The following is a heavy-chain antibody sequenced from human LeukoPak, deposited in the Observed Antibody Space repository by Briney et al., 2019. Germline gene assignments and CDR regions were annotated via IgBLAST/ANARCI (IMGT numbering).Heavy chain of an antibody. CDR2: ISSSSSYI. CDR3: ARGGIVVVTYAFDI. D-gene: IGHD2-21*02. Sequence: PGGSLRLSCAASGFTFSSYSMNWVRQAPGKGLEWVSSISSSSSYIYYADPVKGRFTISRDNAKNSLYLQMNSLRAEDTAVYYCARGGIVVVTYAFDIWGQGTMVTVSS. J-gene: IGHJ3*02. V-gene: IGHV3-21*01. CDR1: GFTFSSYS.